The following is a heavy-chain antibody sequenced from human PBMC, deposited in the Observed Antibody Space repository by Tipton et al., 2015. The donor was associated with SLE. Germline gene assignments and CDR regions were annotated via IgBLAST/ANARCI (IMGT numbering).Heavy chain of an antibody. CDR2: IYYTGNT. CDR1: GGSPRSLY. J-gene: IGHJ4*02. Sequence: TLSLTCTVSGGSPRSLYWSWIRQSPGKGLEWIGYIYYTGNTKYNPSLKSRVAISVDTSKNQFSLNVSSVTAADTAVYYCARDRGSGWPFDYWGQGTLVTVSS. D-gene: IGHD6-19*01. V-gene: IGHV4-59*11. CDR3: ARDRGSGWPFDY.